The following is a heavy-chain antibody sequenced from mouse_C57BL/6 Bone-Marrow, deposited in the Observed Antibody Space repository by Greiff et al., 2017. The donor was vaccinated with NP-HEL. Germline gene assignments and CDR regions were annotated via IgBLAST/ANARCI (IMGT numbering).Heavy chain of an antibody. CDR1: GFTFTDYY. D-gene: IGHD1-1*01. Sequence: EVHLVESGGGLVQPGGSLSLSCAASGFTFTDYYMSWVRQPPGKALEWLGFIRNKANGYTTEYSASVKGRFTISRDNSQSILYLQMNALRAEDSATYDFARYHYYGSNAWFAYWGQGTLVTVAA. V-gene: IGHV7-3*01. J-gene: IGHJ3*01. CDR2: IRNKANGYTT. CDR3: ARYHYYGSNAWFAY.